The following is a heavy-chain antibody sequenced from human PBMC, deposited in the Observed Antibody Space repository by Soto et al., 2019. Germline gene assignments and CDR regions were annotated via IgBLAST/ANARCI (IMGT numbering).Heavy chain of an antibody. CDR2: INHVGGT. CDR1: GGFLSESY. V-gene: IGHV4-34*01. Sequence: SETLSLTCAVYGGFLSESYWTWIRQPPGKGLEWIGEINHVGGTNYNPSLKSRVTMSVDTSQNQFSLRLIAVTAADTAMYFCVRIRYQLPSSVLWLDPWGQGTPVTVSS. D-gene: IGHD3-16*01. J-gene: IGHJ5*02. CDR3: VRIRYQLPSSVLWLDP.